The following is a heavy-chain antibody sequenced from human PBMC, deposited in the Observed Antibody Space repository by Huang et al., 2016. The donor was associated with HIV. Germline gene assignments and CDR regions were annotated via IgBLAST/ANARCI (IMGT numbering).Heavy chain of an antibody. CDR3: AKIPPLHANLATSGPGPVDY. V-gene: IGHV3-30*02. J-gene: IGHJ4*02. Sequence: QVQLVESGGGVVQPGGSLRLSCAASGFTFSTYGMHWVRQATGKGLEWVAFIRSDDTDKYYADSVKGRFTASRDNSKNTLFLHMNSLRPEDTALYYCAKIPPLHANLATSGPGPVDYWGQGTLVTVSS. CDR2: IRSDDTDK. CDR1: GFTFSTYG. D-gene: IGHD6-13*01.